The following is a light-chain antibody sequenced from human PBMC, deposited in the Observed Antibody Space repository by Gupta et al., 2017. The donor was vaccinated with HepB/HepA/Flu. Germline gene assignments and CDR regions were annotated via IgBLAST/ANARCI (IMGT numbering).Light chain of an antibody. J-gene: IGKJ1*01. CDR1: QRISTY. Sequence: MTQTPSSLAASLGDRVTITCRASQRISTYLNWYQYKPGTVPKLLIFAASILQDGVPSRFSGSGSGTVFTLAISRLQPDDVATYFCQQSRSMPYTFGQGTTVDI. CDR2: AAS. CDR3: QQSRSMPYT. V-gene: IGKV1-39*01.